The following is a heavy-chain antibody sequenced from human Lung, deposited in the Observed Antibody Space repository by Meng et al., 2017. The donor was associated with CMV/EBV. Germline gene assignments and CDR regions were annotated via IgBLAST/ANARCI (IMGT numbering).Heavy chain of an antibody. CDR3: ARDFGSSWYPNWFDP. CDR2: ISASGNT. Sequence: LQVAGPGPGEPPGSPSLTCTVSGDFITSSYWSWIRQPGGKGLEWIGRISASGNTRYNPSLKSRVTMSVDTSKNQFSLKLSSVTAADTAVYYCARDFGSSWYPNWFDPWGQGTLVTVSS. D-gene: IGHD6-13*01. J-gene: IGHJ5*02. CDR1: GDFITSSY. V-gene: IGHV4-4*07.